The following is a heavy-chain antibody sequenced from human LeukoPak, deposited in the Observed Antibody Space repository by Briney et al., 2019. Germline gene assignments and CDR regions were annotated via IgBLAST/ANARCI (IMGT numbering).Heavy chain of an antibody. Sequence: GGSLRLSCAASGFTFSSYGVHWVRQAPGTGREWVAVIWYHGSNKYYADSVKGRFTISRDNSKNTLYLQMNSLRAEDTAVYYCAKDAIGQYRPYYFDCWGQGTLVTVSS. J-gene: IGHJ4*02. CDR1: GFTFSSYG. CDR2: IWYHGSNK. V-gene: IGHV3-33*06. D-gene: IGHD3-16*02. CDR3: AKDAIGQYRPYYFDC.